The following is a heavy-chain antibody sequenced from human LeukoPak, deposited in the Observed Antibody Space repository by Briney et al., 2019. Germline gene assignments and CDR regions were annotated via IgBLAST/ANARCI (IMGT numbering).Heavy chain of an antibody. CDR3: ARGGRMNDYGGNVTIEGFIFDY. Sequence: PSGTLSLTCAVSGGSISSSNWWSWVRQPPGKGLEWIGEIYHSGSTNYNPSLKSRVTISVDKSKNQFSLKLSSVTAADTAVYYCARGGRMNDYGGNVTIEGFIFDYWGQGTLVTVSS. CDR1: GGSISSSNW. D-gene: IGHD4-23*01. CDR2: IYHSGST. V-gene: IGHV4-4*02. J-gene: IGHJ4*02.